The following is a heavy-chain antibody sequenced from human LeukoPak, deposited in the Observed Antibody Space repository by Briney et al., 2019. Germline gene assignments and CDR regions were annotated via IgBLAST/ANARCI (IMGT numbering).Heavy chain of an antibody. CDR1: GFTFSSYG. V-gene: IGHV3-23*01. CDR3: AGLGITMIGGV. J-gene: IGHJ6*04. CDR2: ISGSGGST. Sequence: GGSLRLSCAASGFTFSSYGMSWVRQAPGKGLEWVSAISGSGGSTYYADSVKGRFTISRDNSKNTLYLQMNSLRAEDTVVYYCAGLGITMIGGVWGKGTTVTISS. D-gene: IGHD3-10*02.